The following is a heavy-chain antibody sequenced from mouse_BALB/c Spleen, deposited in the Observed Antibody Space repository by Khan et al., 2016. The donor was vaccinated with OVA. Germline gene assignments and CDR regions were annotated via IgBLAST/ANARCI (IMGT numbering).Heavy chain of an antibody. Sequence: QVQLKESGAELARPGASVKLSCKASGYTFTTYTIHWVKQRPGQGLEWIGYIIPSNDYTIYNQKFKDRATMTADTSSSTAYLQLSSLTSEDSAVDYCVSGGAYYGSDGWFAYWGQGTLVTVSA. CDR2: IIPSNDYT. D-gene: IGHD2-14*01. CDR1: GYTFTTYT. CDR3: VSGGAYYGSDGWFAY. V-gene: IGHV1-4*01. J-gene: IGHJ3*01.